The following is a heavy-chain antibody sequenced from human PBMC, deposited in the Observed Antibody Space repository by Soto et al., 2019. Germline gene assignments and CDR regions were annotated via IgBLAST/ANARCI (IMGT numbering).Heavy chain of an antibody. CDR3: ARDSSSWYNYYYVMDV. CDR1: GWSFSGYY. D-gene: IGHD6-13*01. J-gene: IGHJ6*02. Sequence: PSETLSLTCAVYGWSFSGYYWSWIRQPPGKGLEWIGEINHSGSTNYSPSLKSRVTISVDTSKNQFSLKLSSVTAADTAVYYCARDSSSWYNYYYVMDVWGQGTTVTVSS. V-gene: IGHV4-34*01. CDR2: INHSGST.